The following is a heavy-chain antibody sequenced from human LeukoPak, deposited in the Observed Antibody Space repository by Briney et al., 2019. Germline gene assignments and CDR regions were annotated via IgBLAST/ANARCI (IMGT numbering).Heavy chain of an antibody. V-gene: IGHV1-8*01. D-gene: IGHD3-16*01. CDR2: MNPNSGDT. CDR3: ARGQGGTANFDY. J-gene: IGHJ4*02. Sequence: ASVKVSCKASGYTFTSYDINWVRQATGQGLEWMGWMNPNSGDTGYAQKFQGRVTMTRNTSISTAYMELSSLRSEDTAVYYCARGQGGTANFDYWGQGTLVTVSS. CDR1: GYTFTSYD.